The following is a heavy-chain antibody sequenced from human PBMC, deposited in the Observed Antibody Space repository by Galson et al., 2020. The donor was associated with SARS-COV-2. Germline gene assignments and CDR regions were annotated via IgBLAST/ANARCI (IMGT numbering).Heavy chain of an antibody. D-gene: IGHD2-21*02. V-gene: IGHV1-3*01. CDR2: INAGNGNT. Sequence: GESLKISCKASGYTFTSYAMHWVRQAPGQRLEWMGWINAGNGNTKYSQKFQGRVTITRDTSASTAYMELSSLRSEDTAVYYCARVGRGDYYYYYGMDVWGQGTTVTVSS. CDR3: ARVGRGDYYYYYGMDV. CDR1: GYTFTSYA. J-gene: IGHJ6*02.